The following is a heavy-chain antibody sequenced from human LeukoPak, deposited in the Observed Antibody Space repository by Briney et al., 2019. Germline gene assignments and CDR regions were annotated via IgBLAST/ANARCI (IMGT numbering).Heavy chain of an antibody. J-gene: IGHJ4*02. CDR1: GYTFTSYG. CDR3: ARWVYYDSSGTGDFDY. CDR2: ISAYNGKT. D-gene: IGHD3-22*01. Sequence: ASVKVSCKASGYTFTSYGISWVRQAPGQGLEWMGWISAYNGKTNYAQKLQGRVTMTTDTSTSTAYMGLRSLRSDDTAVYYCARWVYYDSSGTGDFDYWGQGTLVTVSS. V-gene: IGHV1-18*01.